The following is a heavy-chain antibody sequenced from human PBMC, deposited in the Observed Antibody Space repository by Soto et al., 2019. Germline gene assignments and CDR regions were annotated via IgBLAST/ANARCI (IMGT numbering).Heavy chain of an antibody. CDR2: ISGNSGKT. CDR3: AKLGFVLMELYYFHQ. CDR1: GFTFSSYA. V-gene: IGHV3-23*01. D-gene: IGHD2-8*01. Sequence: VGSLRLSCTASGFTFSSYAMSWVRQAPGKELEWVSTISGNSGKTNYAESVKGRFSISRDNSKNTVHLQLDSLRAEDTAVYFCAKLGFVLMELYYFHQWGHGTLVTVSS. J-gene: IGHJ4*01.